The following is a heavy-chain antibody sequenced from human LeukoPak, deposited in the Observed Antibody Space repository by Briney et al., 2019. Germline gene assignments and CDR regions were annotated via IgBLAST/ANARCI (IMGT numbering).Heavy chain of an antibody. V-gene: IGHV4-59*01. CDR1: GDSISSYY. Sequence: SETLSLTCTVSGDSISSYYWSWIRQPPGKGLEWIGYNYYSGSTNYNPSLKSRVTISVDTSKNQFSLKLSSVTAADTAVYYCARYKSVADGFDPWGQGTLVTVSS. J-gene: IGHJ5*02. CDR2: NYYSGST. CDR3: ARYKSVADGFDP. D-gene: IGHD1-1*01.